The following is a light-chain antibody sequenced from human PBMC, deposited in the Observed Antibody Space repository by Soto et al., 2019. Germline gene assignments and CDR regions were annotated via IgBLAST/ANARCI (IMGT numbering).Light chain of an antibody. CDR2: GAS. CDR3: QQYGTLPRT. V-gene: IGKV3-20*01. J-gene: IGKJ1*01. Sequence: EVVLTQSPATLSLSPGESATLSCRASQSISRSLGWYQQKPGQAPRLLIYGASSRATGIPDRFSGSGSGTDFTLNISRLEPEDFAVYYCQQYGTLPRTFGQGTKVDI. CDR1: QSISRS.